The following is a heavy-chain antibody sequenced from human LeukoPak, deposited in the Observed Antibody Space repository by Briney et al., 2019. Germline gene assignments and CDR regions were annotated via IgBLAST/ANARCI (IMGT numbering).Heavy chain of an antibody. CDR1: GYSFSDYE. CDR2: IWSSGTVT. D-gene: IGHD2-21*01. J-gene: IGHJ4*02. CDR3: ATERSFCEGDCSDY. V-gene: IGHV3-48*03. Sequence: RPGGSLRLSCAGSGYSFSDYEMNWVRQAPGRGLEWVAYIWSSGTVTHYADSVKDRFTISRDNGKNSLYLQMNSLRAEDTAVYYCATERSFCEGDCSDYWGQGTLVTVSS.